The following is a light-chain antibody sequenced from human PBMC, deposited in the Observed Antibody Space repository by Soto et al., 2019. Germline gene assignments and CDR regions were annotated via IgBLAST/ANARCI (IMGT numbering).Light chain of an antibody. J-gene: IGLJ1*01. Sequence: QSVLTQPASVSGSPGQSITISCTGTSADVGGCNYVSWYQQHPDKAPKVVIYGVSNRPSGVSNRFSGAKSGNTASLTISGLQAQDEAHYYCGSCTNSSILVFGHGTKVTVL. CDR3: GSCTNSSILV. CDR2: GVS. V-gene: IGLV2-14*01. CDR1: SADVGGCNY.